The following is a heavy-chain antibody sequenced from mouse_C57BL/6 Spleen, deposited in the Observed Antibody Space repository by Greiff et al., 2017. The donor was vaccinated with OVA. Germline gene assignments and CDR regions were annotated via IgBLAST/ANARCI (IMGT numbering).Heavy chain of an antibody. Sequence: QVQLQQPGAELVRPGSSVKLSCKASGYTFTSYWMHWVKQRPIQGLEWIGNIDPSDSETHYNQKFKDKATLTVDKSSSTAYMQLSSLTSEDSAVYYCARCGWLLRTGAMDYWGQGTSVTVSS. CDR2: IDPSDSET. CDR3: ARCGWLLRTGAMDY. J-gene: IGHJ4*01. V-gene: IGHV1-52*01. D-gene: IGHD2-3*01. CDR1: GYTFTSYW.